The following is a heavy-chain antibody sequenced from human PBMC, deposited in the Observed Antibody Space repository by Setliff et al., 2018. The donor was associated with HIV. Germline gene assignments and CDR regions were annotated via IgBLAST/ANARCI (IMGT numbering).Heavy chain of an antibody. V-gene: IGHV1-46*01. D-gene: IGHD6-19*01. CDR2: INTSGGSA. CDR1: GYTFTSYP. Sequence: ASVKVSCKASGYTFTSYPMHGVRQAPGQGLEWMGVINTSGGSAGYAEKFRGRVTMTRDTSTSTVYMDLRNLRSEDTAVYYCARNHGDSSGWYAGDYWGHGTLVTVSS. J-gene: IGHJ4*01. CDR3: ARNHGDSSGWYAGDY.